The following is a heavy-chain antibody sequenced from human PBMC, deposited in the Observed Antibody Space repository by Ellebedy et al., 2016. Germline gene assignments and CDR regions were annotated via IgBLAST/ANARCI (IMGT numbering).Heavy chain of an antibody. V-gene: IGHV3-11*05. CDR1: GFTFSDYY. D-gene: IGHD3-10*01. CDR2: ISSSSSYT. CDR3: AKEQLGEFQVVY. J-gene: IGHJ4*02. Sequence: LSLTCAASGFTFSDYYMSRIRQAPGKGLEWVSYISSSSSYTNYADSVKGRFTISRDNSKNTLYLQMNSLRAEDTAVYYCAKEQLGEFQVVYWGQGTLVTVSS.